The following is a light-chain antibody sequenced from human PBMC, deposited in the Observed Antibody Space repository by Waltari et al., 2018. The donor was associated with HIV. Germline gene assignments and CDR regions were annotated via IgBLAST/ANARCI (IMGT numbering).Light chain of an antibody. J-gene: IGLJ1*01. Sequence: SYVLTQPPSVSVAPGQTARITCGRNNIGSKSVHWYQQKPGQAPVLVLYDDSDRPSGVPERFSGSKAGNTATLTISRVEAGDEADYYCQVWDTISVSYVFGTGTKVTVL. V-gene: IGLV3-21*02. CDR2: DDS. CDR3: QVWDTISVSYV. CDR1: NIGSKS.